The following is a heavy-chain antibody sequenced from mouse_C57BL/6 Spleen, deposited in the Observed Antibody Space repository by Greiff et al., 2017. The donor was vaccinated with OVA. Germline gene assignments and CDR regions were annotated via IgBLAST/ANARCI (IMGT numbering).Heavy chain of an antibody. Sequence: VQLQQSGPGLVKPSQSLSLTCSVTGYSITSGYYWNWIRQFPGNKLEWMGYISYDGSNNYNPSLKNRISITRDTSKNQFFLKLNSVTTEDTATYYCARRDDYGGAMDYWGQGTSVTVSS. CDR3: ARRDDYGGAMDY. V-gene: IGHV3-6*01. CDR1: GYSITSGYY. D-gene: IGHD2-4*01. J-gene: IGHJ4*01. CDR2: ISYDGSN.